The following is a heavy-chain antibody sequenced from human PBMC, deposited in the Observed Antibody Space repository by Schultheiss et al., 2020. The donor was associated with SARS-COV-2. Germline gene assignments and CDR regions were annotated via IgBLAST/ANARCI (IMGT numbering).Heavy chain of an antibody. J-gene: IGHJ6*03. CDR3: AKDSWSGYPYYYYYMDV. Sequence: GGSLRLSCAASGFTFSSYAMSWVRQAPGKGLEWVSYISSSGSTIYYADSVKGRFTISRDNAKNSLYLQMNSLRAEDTALYYCAKDSWSGYPYYYYYMDVWGKGTTVTVSS. CDR2: ISSSGSTI. V-gene: IGHV3-48*04. CDR1: GFTFSSYA. D-gene: IGHD3-3*01.